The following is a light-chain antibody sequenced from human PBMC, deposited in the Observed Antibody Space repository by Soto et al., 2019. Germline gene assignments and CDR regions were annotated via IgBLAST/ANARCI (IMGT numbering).Light chain of an antibody. Sequence: DIVLTQSPDSLAVSLGERATINCKSSQNIFYNSNNKNYLAWYQQKPGQPPKLLIYWASTRESGVPDRFRGSGSGTDFTLTVTSLQAEDVALYYCQQYYSAPYTFGQGTKLEIK. V-gene: IGKV4-1*01. J-gene: IGKJ2*01. CDR1: QNIFYNSNNKNY. CDR3: QQYYSAPYT. CDR2: WAS.